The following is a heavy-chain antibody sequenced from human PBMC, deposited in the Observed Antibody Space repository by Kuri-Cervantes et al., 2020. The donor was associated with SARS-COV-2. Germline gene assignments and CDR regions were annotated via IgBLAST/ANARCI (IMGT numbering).Heavy chain of an antibody. V-gene: IGHV3-23*01. Sequence: GGSLRLSCAASGFTFSSYAMSWVRQAPGKGLEWVSAISGSGGSTYYADPVKGRFTISRDNSKNTLYLQMNSLRAEDTAVYYCAKGFYGDYVGPGAFDIWGQGTMVTVSS. CDR2: ISGSGGST. D-gene: IGHD4-17*01. J-gene: IGHJ3*02. CDR3: AKGFYGDYVGPGAFDI. CDR1: GFTFSSYA.